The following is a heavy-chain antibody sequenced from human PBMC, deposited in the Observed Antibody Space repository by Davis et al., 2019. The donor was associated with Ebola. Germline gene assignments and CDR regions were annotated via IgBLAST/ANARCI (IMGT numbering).Heavy chain of an antibody. CDR3: ARRSAVDY. V-gene: IGHV3-9*01. CDR1: GFTFDDYA. CDR2: ISWNSYRI. Sequence: GGSLRLSCAGSGFTFDDYAMHWVRQAPGKGLEWVSGISWNSYRIDYAGSVKGRFTISRDNAKNSLYLQMNSLRPEDTAVYYCARRSAVDYWGQGTLVTVSS. J-gene: IGHJ4*02.